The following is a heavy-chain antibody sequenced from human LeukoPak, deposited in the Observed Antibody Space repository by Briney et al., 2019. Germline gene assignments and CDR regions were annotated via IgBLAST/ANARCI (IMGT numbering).Heavy chain of an antibody. CDR3: AHRRIFGASPGTDY. J-gene: IGHJ4*02. CDR2: IYRDDDK. D-gene: IGHD6-13*01. Sequence: SGPTLVKPTQTLALTCIFSGFSLSTSGVGVGWVRQPPGKALEWLALIYRDDDKRYSPSLRTRLTITKNTSKNQLVLTMTNMDPVDTATYFCAHRRIFGASPGTDYWGQGTLVTVSS. CDR1: GFSLSTSGVG. V-gene: IGHV2-5*02.